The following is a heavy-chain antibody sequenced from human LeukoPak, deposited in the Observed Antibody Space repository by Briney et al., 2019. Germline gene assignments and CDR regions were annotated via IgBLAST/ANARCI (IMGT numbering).Heavy chain of an antibody. CDR3: ARALAANDAFDI. J-gene: IGHJ3*02. CDR1: GYTFISYD. V-gene: IGHV1-8*01. CDR2: MNPNSGNT. D-gene: IGHD2-15*01. Sequence: GASVKVSCKASGYTFISYDINWVRQATGQGLEWMGWMNPNSGNTGYAQKFQGRVTMTRNTSISTAYMELSSLRSEDTAVYYCARALAANDAFDIWGQGTMVTVSS.